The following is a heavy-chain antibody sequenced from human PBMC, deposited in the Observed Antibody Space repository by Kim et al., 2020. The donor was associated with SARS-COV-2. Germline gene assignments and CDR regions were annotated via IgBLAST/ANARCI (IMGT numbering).Heavy chain of an antibody. CDR3: ARHLRPWLVRGPNTFDN. CDR2: IYYSGNT. CDR1: GGSISSSSYY. D-gene: IGHD6-19*01. J-gene: IGHJ4*02. V-gene: IGHV4-39*01. Sequence: SETLSLTCTVSGGSISSSSYYWSWIRQPPGKGLEWIGSIYYSGNTYYNPPLQSRVTISVDTSKNQFSLTLSSVTAADTAVYYCARHLRPWLVRGPNTFDNWGQGTLVTVSS.